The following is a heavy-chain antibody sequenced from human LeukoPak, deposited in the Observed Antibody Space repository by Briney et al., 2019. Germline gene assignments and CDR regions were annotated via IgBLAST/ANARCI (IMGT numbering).Heavy chain of an antibody. D-gene: IGHD2-2*01. V-gene: IGHV3-30*02. CDR3: AKDLECSSTSCYPTPYYMDV. CDR2: IRYDGSNK. J-gene: IGHJ6*03. CDR1: GFTFSSYG. Sequence: GGSLRLSCAASGFTFSSYGMHWVRQAPCKGLEWVAFIRYDGSNKYYADSVKGRFTISRDNSKNTLYLQMNSLRAEDTAVYYCAKDLECSSTSCYPTPYYMDVWGKGTTVTVSS.